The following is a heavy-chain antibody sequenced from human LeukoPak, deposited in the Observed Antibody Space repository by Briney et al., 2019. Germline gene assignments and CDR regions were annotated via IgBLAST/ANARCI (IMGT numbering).Heavy chain of an antibody. CDR3: ARDPGRSGGSCYSDY. CDR2: ISSSGTYI. CDR1: GFTFGSFS. Sequence: GGSLRLSCAASGFTFGSFSMTWVRQAPGKGLEWVSSISSSGTYIYYADSVKGRFTISRDNAKNSLYLQMNSLRAEDTAVYYCARDPGRSGGSCYSDYWGQGTLVTVSS. D-gene: IGHD2-15*01. J-gene: IGHJ4*02. V-gene: IGHV3-21*01.